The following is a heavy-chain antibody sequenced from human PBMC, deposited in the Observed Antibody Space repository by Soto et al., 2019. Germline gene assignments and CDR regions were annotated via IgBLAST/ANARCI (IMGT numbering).Heavy chain of an antibody. J-gene: IGHJ6*03. V-gene: IGHV1-2*04. Sequence: ASVTVSCKASGYTFTGYYMHWVRQAPGQGLEWMGWINPNSGGTNYAQKFQGWVTMTRDTSISTAYMELSRLRSDDTAVYYCARDQGIAAAGLPVYYMDVWGKGTTVTVSS. D-gene: IGHD6-13*01. CDR3: ARDQGIAAAGLPVYYMDV. CDR1: GYTFTGYY. CDR2: INPNSGGT.